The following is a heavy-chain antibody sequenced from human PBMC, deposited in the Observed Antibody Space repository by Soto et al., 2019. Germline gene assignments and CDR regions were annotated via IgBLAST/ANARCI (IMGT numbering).Heavy chain of an antibody. Sequence: QTGGSLRLSCAASGFTFSSYAMHWVRQAPGKGLEYVSAISSNGGSTYYADSVKGRFTISRDNSKNTLYLQMSSLRAEDTAVYYCVKDREQWLEFYYFDYWGQGTLVTVSS. CDR3: VKDREQWLEFYYFDY. CDR1: GFTFSSYA. V-gene: IGHV3-64D*08. J-gene: IGHJ4*02. CDR2: ISSNGGST. D-gene: IGHD6-19*01.